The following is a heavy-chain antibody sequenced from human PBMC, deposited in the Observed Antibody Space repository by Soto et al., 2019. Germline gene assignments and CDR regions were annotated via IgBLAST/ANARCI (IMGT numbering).Heavy chain of an antibody. J-gene: IGHJ4*02. Sequence: GGSLRLSCAASGFTFSSYAMSWVRQAPGKGLEWVSAISGSGGSTYYADSVKGRFTISRDNSKNTLYLQMNSLRAEDTAVYYCAKVLVGTYYYDSSGYGNFDYWGQGTLVTVSS. CDR1: GFTFSSYA. CDR3: AKVLVGTYYYDSSGYGNFDY. CDR2: ISGSGGST. V-gene: IGHV3-23*01. D-gene: IGHD3-22*01.